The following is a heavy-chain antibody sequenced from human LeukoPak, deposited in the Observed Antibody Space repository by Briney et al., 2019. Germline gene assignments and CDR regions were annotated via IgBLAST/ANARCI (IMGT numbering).Heavy chain of an antibody. CDR1: GESFNGYY. CDR3: ARHPSTIFGGGLD. J-gene: IGHJ4*02. Sequence: SETLSLTCAVYGESFNGYYWSWIRQPPGKGLEWIGSIYYSGSTYYNPSLKSRVTISVDTSKNQFSLKLSSVTAADTAVYYCARHPSTIFGGGLDWGQGTLVTVSS. D-gene: IGHD3-3*01. CDR2: IYYSGST. V-gene: IGHV4-34*01.